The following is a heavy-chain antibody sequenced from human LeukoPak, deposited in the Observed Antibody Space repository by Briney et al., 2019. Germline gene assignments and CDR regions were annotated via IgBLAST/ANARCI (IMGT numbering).Heavy chain of an antibody. Sequence: GASVKFSCKASGYTFTSDYMHCVRQAPGQGLEWMGVINPSGGSTSYAQKFQGRVTMTRDTSTITVYMELSSLRSEDTAVYYCASGAGYSSSWSTAEYFQHWGQGTLVTVSS. V-gene: IGHV1-46*01. J-gene: IGHJ1*01. CDR3: ASGAGYSSSWSTAEYFQH. D-gene: IGHD6-13*01. CDR1: GYTFTSDY. CDR2: INPSGGST.